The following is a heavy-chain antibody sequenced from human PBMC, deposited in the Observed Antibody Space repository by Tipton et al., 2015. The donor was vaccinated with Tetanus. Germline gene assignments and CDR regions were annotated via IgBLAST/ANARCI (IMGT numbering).Heavy chain of an antibody. Sequence: SLRLSCAASGFIFRSYAMNWVRQAPGKGLEWVASIKPDGSEQHYVDSMKGRFTISRDNAKNLLFLQMNSLRAEDTAVYFCARTYYDILTGYLDAFDVWGQGTTVAVSS. V-gene: IGHV3-7*01. CDR1: GFIFRSYA. D-gene: IGHD3-9*01. CDR2: IKPDGSEQ. CDR3: ARTYYDILTGYLDAFDV. J-gene: IGHJ3*01.